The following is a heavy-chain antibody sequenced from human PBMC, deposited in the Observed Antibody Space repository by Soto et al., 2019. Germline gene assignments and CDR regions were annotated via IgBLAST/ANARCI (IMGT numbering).Heavy chain of an antibody. CDR3: ASTGYDKLSPAFSPLDY. CDR1: GGSISSGDYY. J-gene: IGHJ4*02. D-gene: IGHD5-12*01. CDR2: IYYSGTT. V-gene: IGHV4-30-4*01. Sequence: PSETLSLTCTVSGGSISSGDYYWSWIRQPPGKGLEWIGYIYYSGTTYYNPSLKSRVTISVDTSKKRFSLKLSSVSAADTAVYYCASTGYDKLSPAFSPLDYWGQRTLVSLSS.